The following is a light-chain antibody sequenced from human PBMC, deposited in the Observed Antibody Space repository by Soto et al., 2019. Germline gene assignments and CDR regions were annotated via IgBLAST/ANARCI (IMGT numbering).Light chain of an antibody. J-gene: IGLJ1*01. Sequence: QSVLTQPASVSGSPGQSITISCTGTSSDVGSYDYVSWYQQHPGKAPKLLIYDVSNRPSGVSNRFSGSKSGNTASLTISGLQAEDEADYYFNSFTTSTTYVFGIGTKVTVL. CDR3: NSFTTSTTYV. CDR1: SSDVGSYDY. V-gene: IGLV2-14*01. CDR2: DVS.